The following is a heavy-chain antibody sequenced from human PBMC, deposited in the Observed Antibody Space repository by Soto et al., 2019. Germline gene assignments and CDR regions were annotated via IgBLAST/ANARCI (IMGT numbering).Heavy chain of an antibody. CDR2: ISGSGDTT. CDR1: GLTFNTYH. V-gene: IGHV3-23*01. Sequence: EVQQLGSGGGLVQPGGSLRISCTASGLTFNTYHMSWVRQAPGKGLKWVSAISGSGDTTYYAESVKGRFTISRDNSKNTLYLQMNSLRDEDTAVYYCAKRLRPFGGPFDYWGQGTLVTVSS. J-gene: IGHJ4*02. D-gene: IGHD3-10*01. CDR3: AKRLRPFGGPFDY.